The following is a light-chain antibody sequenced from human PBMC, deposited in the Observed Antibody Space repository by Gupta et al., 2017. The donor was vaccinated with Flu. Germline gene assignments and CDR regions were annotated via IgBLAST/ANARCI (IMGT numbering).Light chain of an antibody. V-gene: IGLV1-44*01. Sequence: QSVLTQPPSVSETPGQRVTISCSGSSSNVGSNTVNWYQQVPGTAPKLLIYSNNKRPSGVPDRFSGSKSGTSASLAISGLQSEDEADYHCAAWDDSLNGPVFGGGTKLTVL. CDR1: SSNVGSNT. CDR2: SNN. CDR3: AAWDDSLNGPV. J-gene: IGLJ3*02.